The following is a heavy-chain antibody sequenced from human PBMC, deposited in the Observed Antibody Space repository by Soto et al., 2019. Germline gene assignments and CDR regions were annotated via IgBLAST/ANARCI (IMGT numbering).Heavy chain of an antibody. CDR2: IYYSGST. D-gene: IGHD1-26*01. J-gene: IGHJ4*02. CDR1: GGSISSSSYY. CDR3: ARQTGSYYMLDY. Sequence: LQLQESGPGLVKPSETLSLTCTVSGGSISSSSYYWGWIRKPPGKGLEWIGSIYYSGSTNYNPSLKSRVTISIDTSKNQFSLKLTSVTAADTAVYYCARQTGSYYMLDYWGQGTLVTVSS. V-gene: IGHV4-39*01.